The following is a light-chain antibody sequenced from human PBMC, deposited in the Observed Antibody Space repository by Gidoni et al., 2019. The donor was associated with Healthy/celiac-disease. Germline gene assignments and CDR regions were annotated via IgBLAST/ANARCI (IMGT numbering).Light chain of an antibody. J-gene: IGKJ2*01. CDR3: QQYNNWPPAYT. V-gene: IGKV3-15*01. Sequence: EIVMTQSPATLSASPGERASLSCRASQSVNSNLAWYQQQPGQAPRLLIYGASTRATGIPVRFSGSGSGTEFTFTLSSLQSEAFAVYYCQQYNNWPPAYTFGQGTKLEIK. CDR2: GAS. CDR1: QSVNSN.